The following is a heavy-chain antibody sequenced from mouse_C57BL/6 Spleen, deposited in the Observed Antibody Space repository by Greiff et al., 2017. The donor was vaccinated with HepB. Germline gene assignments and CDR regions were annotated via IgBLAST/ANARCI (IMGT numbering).Heavy chain of an antibody. D-gene: IGHD2-5*01. CDR2: IRNKANNHAT. Sequence: EVQLQQSGGGLVQPGGSMKLSCAASGFTFSDAWMDWVRQSPEKGLEWVAEIRNKANNHATYYAESVKGRFTISRDDSKSSVYLQMNSLRAEDTGIYYCTLYYSNLFDYWGQGTTLTVSS. CDR1: GFTFSDAW. V-gene: IGHV6-6*01. CDR3: TLYYSNLFDY. J-gene: IGHJ2*01.